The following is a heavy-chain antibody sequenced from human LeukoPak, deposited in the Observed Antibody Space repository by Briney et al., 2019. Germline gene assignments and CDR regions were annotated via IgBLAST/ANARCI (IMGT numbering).Heavy chain of an antibody. V-gene: IGHV1-18*01. CDR2: ISGYNDDT. J-gene: IGHJ4*02. CDR1: GYSLSSYG. D-gene: IGHD3-22*01. CDR3: AREGDHYDSSGYYREY. Sequence: ASVKVSCKASGYSLSSYGITWVRQAPGQGLEWMGWISGYNDDTRYAQRFQSRVTMTTDTSTTTAYMELRSLRSDDTAVYYCAREGDHYDSSGYYREYWGQGTLVTVSS.